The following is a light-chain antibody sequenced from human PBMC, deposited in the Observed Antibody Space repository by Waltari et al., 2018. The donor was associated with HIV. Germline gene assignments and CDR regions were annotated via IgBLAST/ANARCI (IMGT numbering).Light chain of an antibody. J-gene: IGKJ2*01. CDR1: QSLSSSY. CDR3: QQYDNLPRT. Sequence: EIVLTQSPGTLSLSPGERATLSCRASQSLSSSYLAWYQQKPGQPPRLLFYGASTRATGIPDRFSGSGSGTDFTLTISRLEAEDFAVYYCQQYDNLPRTFGQGTKLEIK. V-gene: IGKV3-20*01. CDR2: GAS.